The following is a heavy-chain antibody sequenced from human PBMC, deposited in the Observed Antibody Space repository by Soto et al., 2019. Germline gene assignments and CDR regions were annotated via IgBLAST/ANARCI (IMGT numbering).Heavy chain of an antibody. CDR1: GFTFSSYW. J-gene: IGHJ6*04. D-gene: IGHD3-3*01. V-gene: IGHV3-7*01. Sequence: QLVESGGGLVQPGGSLRLSCAASGFTFSSYWMSWVRQAPGKGLEWVANIKQDGSEKYYVDSVKGRFTISRDNARNSLYLQMNRLRAEDTAVYYCARDEALRFSGVWGKGTTVTVSS. CDR3: ARDEALRFSGV. CDR2: IKQDGSEK.